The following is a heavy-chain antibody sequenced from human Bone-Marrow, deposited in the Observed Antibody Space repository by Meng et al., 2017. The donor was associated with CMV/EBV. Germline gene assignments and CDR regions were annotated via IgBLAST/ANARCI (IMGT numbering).Heavy chain of an antibody. CDR3: ARDRIRRNGFLEWFHTYNWFDP. J-gene: IGHJ5*02. V-gene: IGHV3-11*01. CDR2: ISSSGSTI. Sequence: GGSLRLSCAASGFTFSDYYMSWIRQAPGKGLEWVSYISSSGSTIYYADSVKGRFTISRDNAKNSLYLQMNSLRAEDTAVYYCARDRIRRNGFLEWFHTYNWFDPWGQGTLVTVSS. CDR1: GFTFSDYY. D-gene: IGHD3-3*01.